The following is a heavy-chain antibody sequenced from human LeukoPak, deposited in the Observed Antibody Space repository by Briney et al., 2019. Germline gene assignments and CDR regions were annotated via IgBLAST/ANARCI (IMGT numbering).Heavy chain of an antibody. Sequence: PETLSLTCTVSGGSIRSYYWSWIRQPPGKGLEWIGYIYNSGSTNYNPSLKSRVTISVDTSKNQFSLKLSSVTAADTAVYYCARPSSEWLVECSFDIWGQGTMVTVSS. D-gene: IGHD3-3*01. V-gene: IGHV4-59*08. CDR1: GGSIRSYY. J-gene: IGHJ3*02. CDR2: IYNSGST. CDR3: ARPSSEWLVECSFDI.